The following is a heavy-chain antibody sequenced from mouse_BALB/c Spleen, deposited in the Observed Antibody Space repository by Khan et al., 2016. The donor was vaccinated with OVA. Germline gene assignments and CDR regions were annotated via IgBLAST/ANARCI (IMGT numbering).Heavy chain of an antibody. CDR3: ARGGAAYYRNDGGAMEY. CDR2: INTHSGVP. J-gene: IGHJ4*01. V-gene: IGHV9-4*02. Sequence: QLVQSGPELKKPGETVRISCKASEYTFTTAGIQWVQKMPGKGLKWIGWINTHSGVPNYAEDFKGRIAFSLEISVRTAYLQITNLKNEDTATYCCARGGAAYYRNDGGAMEYWGQGTSVTVSS. CDR1: EYTFTTAG. D-gene: IGHD2-14*01.